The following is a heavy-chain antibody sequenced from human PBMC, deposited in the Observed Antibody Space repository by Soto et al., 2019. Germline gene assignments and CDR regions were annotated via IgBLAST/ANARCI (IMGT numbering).Heavy chain of an antibody. CDR3: ARVEEDAFDI. CDR1: GYSISSGYY. J-gene: IGHJ3*02. V-gene: IGHV4-38-2*01. CDR2: IYHSGST. Sequence: QVQLQESGPGLVKPSETLSLTCAVSGYSISSGYYWGWIRQPPGKGLEWIGSIYHSGSTYYNPSLKSRVTISVDTSKNQFSLKLSSVTAADTAVYYCARVEEDAFDIWGQGTMVTVSS. D-gene: IGHD3-3*01.